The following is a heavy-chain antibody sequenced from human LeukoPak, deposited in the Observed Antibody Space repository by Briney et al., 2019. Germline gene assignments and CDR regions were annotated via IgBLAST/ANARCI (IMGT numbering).Heavy chain of an antibody. CDR1: GFTFSSYA. J-gene: IGHJ6*02. CDR3: ATARWAPTYYYYYGMDV. V-gene: IGHV3-23*01. Sequence: GGSLRLSCAASGFTFSSYAMSWVRQAPGKGLEWVSAIGGSGGSTYYADSVKGRFTISRDNSKNTLYLQMNSLRAEDTAVYYCATARWAPTYYYYYGMDVWGQGTTVTVSS. CDR2: IGGSGGST. D-gene: IGHD4-23*01.